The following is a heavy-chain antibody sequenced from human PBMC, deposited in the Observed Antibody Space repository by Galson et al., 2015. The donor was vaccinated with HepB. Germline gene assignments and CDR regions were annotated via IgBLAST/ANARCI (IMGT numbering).Heavy chain of an antibody. V-gene: IGHV5-10-1*01. CDR2: IDPSDSYT. J-gene: IGHJ2*01. Sequence: QSGAEVKKPGESLRISCKGSGYSFTSYWISWVRQMPGKGLEWMGRIDPSDSYTNYSPSFQGHVTISADKSISTAYLQWSSLKASDTAMYYCASTRIHDYGDYGEGWYFDLWGRGTLVTVSS. CDR3: ASTRIHDYGDYGEGWYFDL. D-gene: IGHD4-17*01. CDR1: GYSFTSYW.